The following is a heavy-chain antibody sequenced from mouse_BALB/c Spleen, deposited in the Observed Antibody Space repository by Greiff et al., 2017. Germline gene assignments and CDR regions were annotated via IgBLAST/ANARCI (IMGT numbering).Heavy chain of an antibody. Sequence: EVQLQQSGPGLVKPSQSLSLTCTVTGYSITSDYAWNWIRQFPGNKLEWMGYISYSGSTSYNPSLKSRISITRDTSKNQFFLQLNSVTTEDTATYYCAREGLLDDYPWFAYWGQGTLVTVSA. V-gene: IGHV3-2*02. D-gene: IGHD2-4*01. CDR1: GYSITSDYA. CDR3: AREGLLDDYPWFAY. CDR2: ISYSGST. J-gene: IGHJ3*01.